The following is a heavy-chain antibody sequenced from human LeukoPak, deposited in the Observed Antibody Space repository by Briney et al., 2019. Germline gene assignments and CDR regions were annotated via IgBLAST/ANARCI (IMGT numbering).Heavy chain of an antibody. CDR2: IKAKTAGGAT. CDR1: GLTLTNAW. CDR3: ATEGVTVPGFWAFDI. V-gene: IGHV3-15*01. J-gene: IGHJ3*02. D-gene: IGHD6-19*01. Sequence: GGSLRLSCTASGLTLTNAWMNWVRQAPWKGREGVGRIKAKTAGGATEYAAPVKDRFIISRDDSRNTVYLEMNSLKIEDTAVYFCATEGVTVPGFWAFDIWGQGTMVTVSS.